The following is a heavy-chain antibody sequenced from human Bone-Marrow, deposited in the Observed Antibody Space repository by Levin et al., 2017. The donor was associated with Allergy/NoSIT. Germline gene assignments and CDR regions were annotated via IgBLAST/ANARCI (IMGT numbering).Heavy chain of an antibody. D-gene: IGHD1/OR15-1a*01. J-gene: IGHJ6*02. CDR1: GYTFSDYS. CDR3: ARDGMGTTPYGLDG. Sequence: ASVKVSCKASGYTFSDYSIQWVRQAPGQGLEWMGRIIPNSGDTNYAQKFQDRVTMTRDTSINTSYMELTRLRSDDTAVYYCARDGMGTTPYGLDGWGQGTTVTVSS. V-gene: IGHV1-2*06. CDR2: IIPNSGDT.